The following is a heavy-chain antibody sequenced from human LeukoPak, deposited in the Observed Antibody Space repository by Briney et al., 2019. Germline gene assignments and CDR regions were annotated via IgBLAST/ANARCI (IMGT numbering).Heavy chain of an antibody. Sequence: GASVKVSCKASGYTFTGYYMHWVRQAPGQGLEWMGWINPNSGGTNYAQKFQGRVTMTRDTSISTGYMELSRLRFDDTAIYYCARGPNYGDRVDYLDSWGQGTKVTVSS. CDR1: GYTFTGYY. CDR2: INPNSGGT. D-gene: IGHD4-17*01. CDR3: ARGPNYGDRVDYLDS. V-gene: IGHV1-2*02. J-gene: IGHJ4*02.